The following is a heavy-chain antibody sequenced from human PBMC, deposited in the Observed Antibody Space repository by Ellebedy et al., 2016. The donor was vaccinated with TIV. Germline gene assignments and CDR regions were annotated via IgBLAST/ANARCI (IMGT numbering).Heavy chain of an antibody. V-gene: IGHV3-20*04. CDR1: GFTFDDYG. CDR2: INWNGGST. D-gene: IGHD1-26*01. CDR3: ARVYSPNHYYYYGMDV. Sequence: PGGSLRLSCAASGFTFDDYGMSWVRQAPGKGLEWVSGINWNGGSTGYADSVKGRFTISRDNAKNSLYLQMNSLRAEDTALYYCARVYSPNHYYYYGMDVWGQGTTVTVSS. J-gene: IGHJ6*02.